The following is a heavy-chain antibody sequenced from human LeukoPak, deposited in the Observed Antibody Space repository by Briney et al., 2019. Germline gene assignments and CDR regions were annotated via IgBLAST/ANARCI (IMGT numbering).Heavy chain of an antibody. CDR1: GGSISSYY. D-gene: IGHD7-27*01. CDR3: ARKTGDSIDY. CDR2: IYYSRST. V-gene: IGHV4-59*01. Sequence: TSETLSLTCTVSGGSISSYYWSWIRQPPGKGREWIGYIYYSRSTNYNPALKSRVTISVDTSKNQFSLTVSSATSADPRGYYCARKTGDSIDYWGQGTLVTVSS. J-gene: IGHJ4*02.